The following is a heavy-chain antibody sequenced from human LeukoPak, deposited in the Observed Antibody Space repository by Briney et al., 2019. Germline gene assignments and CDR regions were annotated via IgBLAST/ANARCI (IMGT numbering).Heavy chain of an antibody. V-gene: IGHV4-4*07. J-gene: IGHJ4*01. CDR3: ARDLGYDSSGYHF. Sequence: SETLSLTCTVSGGSVTTSYWSWIRQPAGKGLEWIGRIYASGTTNYNPSVKSRVTMSFDTAKNQFSLKLNSVTAADTAVYYCARDLGYDSSGYHFWGLGILVTVSS. CDR1: GGSVTTSY. CDR2: IYASGTT. D-gene: IGHD3-22*01.